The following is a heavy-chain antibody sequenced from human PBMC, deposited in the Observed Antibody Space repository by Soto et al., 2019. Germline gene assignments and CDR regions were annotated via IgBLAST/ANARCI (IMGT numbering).Heavy chain of an antibody. J-gene: IGHJ5*02. D-gene: IGHD5-18*01. CDR1: GFSLSRYG. CDR2: IWYHGTTK. V-gene: IGHV3-33*01. Sequence: PWGSLRLSCEVSGFSLSRYGMHWVRQAPGKGLEWVAVIWYHGTTKNYADSVKGRFTISRDISKNTVYLQMDSLEVEDTAVYYCARDVDTTSHLNWFDPWGQGVMVTAPQ. CDR3: ARDVDTTSHLNWFDP.